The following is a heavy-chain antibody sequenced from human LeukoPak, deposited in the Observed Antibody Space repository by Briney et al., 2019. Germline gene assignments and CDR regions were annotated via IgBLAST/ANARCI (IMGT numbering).Heavy chain of an antibody. CDR1: GGTFSSYA. D-gene: IGHD3-22*01. Sequence: SVKVSCKASGGTFSSYAISWVRQAPGQGLELRGGIIPIFGTANYAQKFQGRVTITTDESTSTAYMELSSLRSEDTAVYYCARAVIEYYYDSSGYSNWFDPWGQGTLVTVSS. J-gene: IGHJ5*02. CDR2: IIPIFGTA. V-gene: IGHV1-69*05. CDR3: ARAVIEYYYDSSGYSNWFDP.